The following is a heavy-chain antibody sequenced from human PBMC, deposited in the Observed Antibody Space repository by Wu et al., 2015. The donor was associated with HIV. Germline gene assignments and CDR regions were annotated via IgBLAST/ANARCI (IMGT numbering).Heavy chain of an antibody. CDR1: GDSFSDHY. CDR3: ARGFSSTWYDHFDL. D-gene: IGHD6-13*01. J-gene: IGHJ4*02. V-gene: IGHV1-69*13. CDR2: IIPIFGTA. Sequence: VHLEQSGAEVRKPGTTVKISCKFSGDSFSDHYIHWVRQAPGQGLEWTGGIIPIFGTATYAQRFQGRATITSDESTSTAYMEVTGLRSEDTAVYYCARGFSSTWYDHFDLWGQGTLVTVSS.